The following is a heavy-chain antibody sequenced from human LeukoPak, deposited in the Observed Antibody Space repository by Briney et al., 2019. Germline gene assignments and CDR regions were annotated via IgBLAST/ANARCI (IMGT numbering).Heavy chain of an antibody. CDR2: IRYDGSNK. V-gene: IGHV3-30*02. D-gene: IGHD3-9*01. J-gene: IGHJ6*03. CDR3: AKDFFDWLGYYYYMDV. CDR1: GFTFSSYG. Sequence: GGSLRLSCAACGFTFSSYGMHWVRQAPGKGLEWVAFIRYDGSNKYYADSVKGRFTISRDNSKNTLYLQMNSLRAEDTAVYYCAKDFFDWLGYYYYMDVWGKGTTVTISS.